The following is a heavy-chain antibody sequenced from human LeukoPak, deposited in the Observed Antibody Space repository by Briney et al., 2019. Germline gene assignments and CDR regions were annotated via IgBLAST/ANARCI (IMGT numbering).Heavy chain of an antibody. Sequence: AGGSLRLSCAASGFAFSSFSMSWVRQAPGKGLEWVAYIKKNEIEKDHVDSVKGRFRISRDNAKNSLHMQMNSLRGGDTAIYLCVRWRWDQSEFDHWGQGTLVTVSS. J-gene: IGHJ4*02. V-gene: IGHV3-7*01. CDR1: GFAFSSFS. CDR3: VRWRWDQSEFDH. D-gene: IGHD5-24*01. CDR2: IKKNEIEK.